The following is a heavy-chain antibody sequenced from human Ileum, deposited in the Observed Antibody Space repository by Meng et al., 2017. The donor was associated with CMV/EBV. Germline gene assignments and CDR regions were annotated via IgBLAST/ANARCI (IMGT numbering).Heavy chain of an antibody. D-gene: IGHD3-3*01. CDR2: INPNSGGT. Sequence: ASVKVSCKASGYTFTGYYMHWVRQAPGQGLEWMGWINPNSGGTNYAQKFQGRVTITTDTSTSTTYMELRSLRSDDTAVYYCARASLTVFGGLFDYWGQGTLVTVSS. CDR3: ARASLTVFGGLFDY. J-gene: IGHJ4*02. V-gene: IGHV1-2*02. CDR1: GYTFTGYY.